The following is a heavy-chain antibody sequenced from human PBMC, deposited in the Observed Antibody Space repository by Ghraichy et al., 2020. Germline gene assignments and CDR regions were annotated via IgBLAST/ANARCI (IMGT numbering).Heavy chain of an antibody. Sequence: SETLSLTCTVSGGSISSSSYYWGWIRQPPGKGLEWIGSIYYSGSTYYNPSLKSRVTISVDTSKNQFSLKLSSVTAADTAVYYCARHPGRYFDWLTNNWFDPWGQGTLVTVPS. V-gene: IGHV4-39*01. CDR2: IYYSGST. D-gene: IGHD3-9*01. CDR1: GGSISSSSYY. CDR3: ARHPGRYFDWLTNNWFDP. J-gene: IGHJ5*02.